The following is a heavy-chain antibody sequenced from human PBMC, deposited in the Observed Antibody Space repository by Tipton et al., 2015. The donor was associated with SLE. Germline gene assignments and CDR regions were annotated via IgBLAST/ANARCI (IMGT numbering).Heavy chain of an antibody. V-gene: IGHV4-34*01. CDR3: AAIARYCSTSRCPEY. J-gene: IGHJ4*02. CDR1: DVSFIGYY. Sequence: TLSLTCAVYDVSFIGYYWTWIRQPPGKGLEWVGDINHNETTNYNPSLKSRVTISRDTSKHQFSLKLSSVTAADTAVYYCAAIARYCSTSRCPEYWGQGTLVTVSS. D-gene: IGHD2-8*01. CDR2: INHNETT.